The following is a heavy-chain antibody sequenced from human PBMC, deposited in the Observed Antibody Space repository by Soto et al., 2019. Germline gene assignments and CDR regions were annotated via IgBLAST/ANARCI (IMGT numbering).Heavy chain of an antibody. CDR3: AHAGDYALLTFDH. Sequence: QITLKESGPTLVRPAQTLTLTCDFSGFSLSTYHMGVAWIRQPPGKALEWLALIYWDDDKRYSPSLKDRLDISKDTSSNQVVLTITNMDPGDTATYFCAHAGDYALLTFDHWGPGTLVTVSS. D-gene: IGHD4-17*01. CDR2: IYWDDDK. J-gene: IGHJ4*02. V-gene: IGHV2-5*02. CDR1: GFSLSTYHMG.